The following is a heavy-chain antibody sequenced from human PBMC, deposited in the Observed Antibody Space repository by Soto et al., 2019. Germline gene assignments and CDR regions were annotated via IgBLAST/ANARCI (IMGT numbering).Heavy chain of an antibody. Sequence: SETLSLTCIVSGDPIRSYYWNWIRQPPGRGLEWIGCIYYSGSTNYNPSLRSRVTISIDTSKSQFSLNLNPVTVADTAVYYCARGRGAMAPIDYWAQGSLVT. CDR1: GDPIRSYY. CDR2: IYYSGST. V-gene: IGHV4-59*01. CDR3: ARGRGAMAPIDY. D-gene: IGHD6-19*01. J-gene: IGHJ4*02.